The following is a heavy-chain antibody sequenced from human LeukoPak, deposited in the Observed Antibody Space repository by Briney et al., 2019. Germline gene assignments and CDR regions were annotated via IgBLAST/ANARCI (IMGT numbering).Heavy chain of an antibody. Sequence: GASVKVSCKASGYSFTNYGINWVRQAPGEGLEWMGWISGYNGETKNAQKLQGRVTMTTDTSTNTAHMELRSLRSDDTAVYYCARDPAGDFWSGYHYGMDVWGQGTTVTVSS. CDR2: ISGYNGET. CDR3: ARDPAGDFWSGYHYGMDV. D-gene: IGHD3-3*01. J-gene: IGHJ6*02. CDR1: GYSFTNYG. V-gene: IGHV1-18*01.